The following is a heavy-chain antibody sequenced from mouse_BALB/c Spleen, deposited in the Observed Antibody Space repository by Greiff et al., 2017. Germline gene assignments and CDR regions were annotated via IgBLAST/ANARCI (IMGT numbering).Heavy chain of an antibody. V-gene: IGHV5-6-4*01. CDR2: ISSGGSYT. J-gene: IGHJ4*01. CDR3: TRDKLTGTGKRGAMDY. Sequence: EVQLVESGGGLVKPGGSLKLSCAASGFTFSSYTMSWVRQTPEKRLEWVATISSGGSYTYYPDSVKGRFTISRDNAKNTLYLQMSSLKSEDTAMYYCTRDKLTGTGKRGAMDYWGQGTSVTVSS. CDR1: GFTFSSYT. D-gene: IGHD4-1*01.